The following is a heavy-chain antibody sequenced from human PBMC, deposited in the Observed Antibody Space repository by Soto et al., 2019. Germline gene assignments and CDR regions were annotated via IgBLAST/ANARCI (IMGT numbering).Heavy chain of an antibody. CDR1: GGSISSGGYY. CDR3: AREVFGELFDY. D-gene: IGHD3-10*01. CDR2: IYYSGST. J-gene: IGHJ4*02. V-gene: IGHV4-31*03. Sequence: SETLSLTCTVSGGSISSGGYYWSWIRQHPGKGLEWIGYIYYSGSTYYNPSLKSRVTISVDTSKNQFSLKLSSVTAADTAVYYCAREVFGELFDYWGQGTLVTVSS.